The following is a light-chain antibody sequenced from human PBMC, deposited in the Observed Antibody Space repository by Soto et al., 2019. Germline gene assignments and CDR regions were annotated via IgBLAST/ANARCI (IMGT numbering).Light chain of an antibody. V-gene: IGKV3-20*01. CDR2: GAS. CDR3: QQYGSSPLT. CDR1: QTVNNHY. Sequence: VLLQSPVTLSLPLEYMATRSCRACQTVNNHYLACYQQIPGLAPWLLSSGASGRATGTPDRFSGSASGTDFTLTSSRLEPEDFAVYYCQQYGSSPLTGGGGTKVDIK. J-gene: IGKJ4*01.